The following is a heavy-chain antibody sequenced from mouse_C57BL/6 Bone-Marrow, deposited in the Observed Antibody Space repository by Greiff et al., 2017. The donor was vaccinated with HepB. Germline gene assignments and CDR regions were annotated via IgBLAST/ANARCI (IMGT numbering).Heavy chain of an antibody. Sequence: EVNVVESGAELVRPGASVKLSCTASGFNIKDDYMHWVKQRPEQGLEWIGWIDPENGDTEYASKFQGKATITADTSSNTAYLQLSSLTSEDTAVYYCTTIYPDYWGQGTTLTVSS. CDR3: TTIYPDY. CDR2: IDPENGDT. D-gene: IGHD1-1*01. J-gene: IGHJ2*01. CDR1: GFNIKDDY. V-gene: IGHV14-4*01.